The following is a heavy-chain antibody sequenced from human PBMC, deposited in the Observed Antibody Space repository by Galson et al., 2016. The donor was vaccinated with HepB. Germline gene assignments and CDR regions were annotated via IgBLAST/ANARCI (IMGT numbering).Heavy chain of an antibody. CDR2: IDPSDSNI. V-gene: IGHV5-10-1*01. CDR1: GYSFTSYW. CDR3: ARHYYYTTGYCYGY. J-gene: IGHJ4*02. Sequence: QSGAAVKKPGESLRISCKVSGYSFTSYWINWLRQMPGKGLEWMGRIDPSDSNIKYSPSFEGHVTISADTSTSTAYLQWSSLKASDTATYYCARHYYYTTGYCYGYWGQGTLVAVSS. D-gene: IGHD3-22*01.